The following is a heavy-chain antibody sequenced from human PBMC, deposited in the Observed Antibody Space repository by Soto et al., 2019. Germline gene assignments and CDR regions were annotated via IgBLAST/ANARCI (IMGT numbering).Heavy chain of an antibody. J-gene: IGHJ6*02. D-gene: IGHD5-12*01. Sequence: XESLTSSCKGSGYSFTSYWISLVRQMPGKGLEWMGRIDPSDSYTNYSPSFQGHVTISADKSISTAYLQWSSLKASDTAMYYCARERWLQSYYYYGMDVWGQGTTVTVSS. CDR1: GYSFTSYW. CDR2: IDPSDSYT. V-gene: IGHV5-10-1*01. CDR3: ARERWLQSYYYYGMDV.